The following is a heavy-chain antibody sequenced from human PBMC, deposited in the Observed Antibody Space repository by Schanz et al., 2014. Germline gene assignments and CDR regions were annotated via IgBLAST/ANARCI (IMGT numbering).Heavy chain of an antibody. CDR2: IIPSLGLA. J-gene: IGHJ4*02. CDR1: GYTFTSYD. CDR3: ARDGVDAAAGGNY. D-gene: IGHD6-13*01. V-gene: IGHV1-69*09. Sequence: VQLVQSGAEVKRPGASVRVSCKASGYTFTSYDFNWVRQAPGQGLEWMGRIIPSLGLAKYEQKFQDKVTITADTSTTTAYMELSGLRSEDTSVYYCARDGVDAAAGGNYWGQGTLVTVSA.